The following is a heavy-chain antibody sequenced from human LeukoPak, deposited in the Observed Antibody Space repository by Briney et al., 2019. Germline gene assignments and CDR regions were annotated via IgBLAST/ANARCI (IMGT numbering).Heavy chain of an antibody. D-gene: IGHD6-19*01. CDR2: ISSGTSYI. J-gene: IGHJ4*02. V-gene: IGHV3-21*04. Sequence: PGGSLRLSCAASGFTFNTYTMNWVRQAPGKGLEWVSSISSGTSYIYYADSVKGRFTISRDNAKNPLYLQMNSLRAEDTAVYYCAKDAQWLARFDYWGQGTLVTVSS. CDR1: GFTFNTYT. CDR3: AKDAQWLARFDY.